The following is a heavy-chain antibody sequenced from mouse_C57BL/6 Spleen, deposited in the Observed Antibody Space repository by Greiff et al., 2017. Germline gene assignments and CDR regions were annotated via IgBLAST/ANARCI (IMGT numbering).Heavy chain of an antibody. CDR1: GYAFSSYW. D-gene: IGHD1-1*01. CDR3: ARSPHYYGSSYDYAMDY. Sequence: QVQLQQSGAELVKPGASVKISCKASGYAFSSYWMNWVKQRPGKGLEWIGQIYPGDGDTNYNGKFKGKATLTADKSSSTAYMQRSSLTSEDSAVYFCARSPHYYGSSYDYAMDYWGQGTSVTVSS. J-gene: IGHJ4*01. V-gene: IGHV1-80*01. CDR2: IYPGDGDT.